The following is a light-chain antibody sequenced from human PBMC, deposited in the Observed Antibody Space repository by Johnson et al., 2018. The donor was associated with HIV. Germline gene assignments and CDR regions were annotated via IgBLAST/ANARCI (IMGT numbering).Light chain of an antibody. CDR3: GTWDSSLSAYV. CDR1: YSNIGNNY. V-gene: IGLV1-51*02. Sequence: QSVLTQPPSVSAAPGQKVTISCSGSYSNIGNNYVSWYQQLPGTAPKLLIYKNDKRPSGIPDRFSASKSGTSATLGITGLQTGDEADYYCGTWDSSLSAYVFGTGTRVTVL. CDR2: KND. J-gene: IGLJ1*01.